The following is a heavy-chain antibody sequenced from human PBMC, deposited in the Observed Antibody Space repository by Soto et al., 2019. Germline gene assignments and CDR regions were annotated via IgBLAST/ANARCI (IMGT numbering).Heavy chain of an antibody. V-gene: IGHV3-11*01. J-gene: IGHJ6*03. CDR1: GFTFSDYY. CDR2: ISSSGSTI. CDR3: ARAREPDYPQSYYYYYIDV. D-gene: IGHD4-17*01. Sequence: GGSLRLSCAASGFTFSDYYMSWIRQAPGKGLEWVSYISSSGSTIYYADSVKGRFTISRDNAKNSLYLQMNSLRAEDTAVADCARAREPDYPQSYYYYYIDVWGKGTTVTVSS.